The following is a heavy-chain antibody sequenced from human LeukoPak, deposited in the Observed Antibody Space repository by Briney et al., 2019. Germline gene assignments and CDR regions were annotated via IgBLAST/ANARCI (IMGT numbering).Heavy chain of an antibody. CDR2: INHSGST. Sequence: PSETLSLTCAVYGGSFSGYYWSWIRQPPGKGLEWIGEINHSGSTNYNPSLKSRVTISVDTSKNQFSLKLSSVTAAGTAVYYCARSITMVRGVIPRGGWFDPWGQGTLVTVSS. D-gene: IGHD3-10*01. CDR3: ARSITMVRGVIPRGGWFDP. J-gene: IGHJ5*02. CDR1: GGSFSGYY. V-gene: IGHV4-34*01.